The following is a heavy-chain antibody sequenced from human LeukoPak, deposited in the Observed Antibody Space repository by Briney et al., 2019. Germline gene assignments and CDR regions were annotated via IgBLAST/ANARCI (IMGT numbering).Heavy chain of an antibody. J-gene: IGHJ3*02. CDR1: GYTFTGYY. CDR2: INPSGGST. D-gene: IGHD6-19*01. CDR3: ARDRGIAVAGRAFDI. Sequence: ASVKVSCKASGYTFTGYYMHWVRQAPGQGLEWMGIINPSGGSTSYAQKFQGRVTMTRDMSTSTVYMELSSLRSEDTAVYYCARDRGIAVAGRAFDIWGQGTMVTVSS. V-gene: IGHV1-46*01.